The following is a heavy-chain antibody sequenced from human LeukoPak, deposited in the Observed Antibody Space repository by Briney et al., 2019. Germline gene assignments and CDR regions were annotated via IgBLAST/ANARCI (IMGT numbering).Heavy chain of an antibody. CDR2: INWNGGST. J-gene: IGHJ4*02. V-gene: IGHV3-20*04. CDR3: ARSVGYSSSWYVGYFDY. D-gene: IGHD6-13*01. Sequence: PGGSLRLSCAASGFTFDDYGMSSVRHAPGKGLEWVSGINWNGGSTGYADSVKGRFTISRDKAKNSLYLQMNSLRAEDTALYYCARSVGYSSSWYVGYFDYWGQGTLVTVSS. CDR1: GFTFDDYG.